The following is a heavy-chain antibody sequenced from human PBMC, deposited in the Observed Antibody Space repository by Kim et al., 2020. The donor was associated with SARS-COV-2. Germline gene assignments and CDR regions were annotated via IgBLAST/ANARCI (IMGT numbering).Heavy chain of an antibody. V-gene: IGHV4-39*01. CDR3: ARHFEDYDSSGYYYELLGFDY. Sequence: SETLSLTCTVSGGSISSSSYYWGRIRQVPGQGLEWIGSIYYSGSTYYNPFLTSRVITSVDSSNNQFSLKLSSVTAAETALYYCARHFEDYDSSGYYYELLGFDYSGQGSLVSVSS. CDR2: IYYSGST. CDR1: GGSISSSSYY. J-gene: IGHJ4*02. D-gene: IGHD3-22*01.